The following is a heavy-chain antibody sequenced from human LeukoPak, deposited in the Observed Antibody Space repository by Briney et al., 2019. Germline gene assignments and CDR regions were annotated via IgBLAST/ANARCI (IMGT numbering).Heavy chain of an antibody. Sequence: QTGGSLRLSCAGSGFTFSHYYIDWVRQAPGKGLEWVARIRNKANSYSIEYAASVKGRFTTSRDDSNNSVYLQMTRLKSEDTADYYCVRVMLGSSKFFDLWGRGTLVTVSS. D-gene: IGHD1-26*01. CDR2: IRNKANSYSI. CDR1: GFTFSHYY. CDR3: VRVMLGSSKFFDL. J-gene: IGHJ2*01. V-gene: IGHV3-72*01.